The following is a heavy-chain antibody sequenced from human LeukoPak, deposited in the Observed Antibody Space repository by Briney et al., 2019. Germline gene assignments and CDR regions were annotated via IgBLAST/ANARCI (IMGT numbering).Heavy chain of an antibody. V-gene: IGHV1-3*03. CDR3: ARGPSITMVRGGQWYYYMDV. CDR2: INAGNGNT. Sequence: ASVKVSCKASGYTFTTYAMHWVRQAPGQRLEWMGRINAGNGNTKYSQEFQGRVTFTRDTSASTAYMELSSLRSEDMAVYYCARGPSITMVRGGQWYYYMDVWGKGTTVTISS. CDR1: GYTFTTYA. J-gene: IGHJ6*03. D-gene: IGHD3-10*01.